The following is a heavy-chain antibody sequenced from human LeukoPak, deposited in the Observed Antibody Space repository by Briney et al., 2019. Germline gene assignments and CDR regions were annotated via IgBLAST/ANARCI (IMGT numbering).Heavy chain of an antibody. Sequence: GASVKVSCKVSGYILTELSMHWVRQAPGKGLEWMGGFDPEDGETIYAQKFQGRVTMTEDTSTDTAYMELSSLRSEDTAVYYCATRIWFGEFSNAFDIWGQGTMVTVSS. CDR3: ATRIWFGEFSNAFDI. D-gene: IGHD3-10*01. V-gene: IGHV1-24*01. CDR1: GYILTELS. J-gene: IGHJ3*02. CDR2: FDPEDGET.